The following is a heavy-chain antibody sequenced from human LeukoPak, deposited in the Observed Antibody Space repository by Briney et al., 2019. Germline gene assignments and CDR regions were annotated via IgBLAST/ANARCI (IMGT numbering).Heavy chain of an antibody. CDR1: GGTFSSYA. Sequence: GASVKVSCKASGGTFSSYAISWVRQAPGQGLEWMGGIIPIFGTANYAQKFQGRVTITADKSTSTAYTELSSLRSEDTAVYYCARDLKIRNWFDPWGQGTLVTVSS. CDR3: ARDLKIRNWFDP. V-gene: IGHV1-69*06. CDR2: IIPIFGTA. J-gene: IGHJ5*02.